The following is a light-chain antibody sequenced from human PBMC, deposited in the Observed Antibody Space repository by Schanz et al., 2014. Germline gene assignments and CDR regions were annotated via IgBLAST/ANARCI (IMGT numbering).Light chain of an antibody. V-gene: IGKV3-20*01. CDR2: AAS. J-gene: IGKJ1*01. CDR3: QQYGSSPKT. Sequence: EIVMTQSPATLSVSPGERATLSCRASQSVRSNLAWYQQKPGQAPRLLIYAASSRATGIPDRFSGSGSGTDFTLTISRLEPEDFAVYYCQQYGSSPKTFGQGTKVEIK. CDR1: QSVRSN.